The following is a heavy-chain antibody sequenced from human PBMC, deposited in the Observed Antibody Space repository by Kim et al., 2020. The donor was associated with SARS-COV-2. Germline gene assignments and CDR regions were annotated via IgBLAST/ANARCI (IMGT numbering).Heavy chain of an antibody. J-gene: IGHJ6*03. CDR1: GAHVSANF. CDR3: ARDSYDDSSRVDV. CDR2: IYIGGGT. V-gene: IGHV3-66*01. Sequence: GGSLRLSCKISGAHVSANFMNWVRQAPGKGLQWVSIIYIGGGTYYSHSVRGRFIISRDDSKNTVYLQMTYLTAEDTGVYYCARDSYDDSSRVDVWG. D-gene: IGHD4-4*01.